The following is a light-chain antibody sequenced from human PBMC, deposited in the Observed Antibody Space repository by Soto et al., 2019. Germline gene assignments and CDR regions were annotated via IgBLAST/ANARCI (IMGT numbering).Light chain of an antibody. Sequence: SYELTQPSSVSVSPGQTARITCSGDVLAKKYARWFQQQPGQAPVLVIYKDSERPSGIPERFSGSSSGTTVTLTISGAQVEDKADYYCYSAADNMEVFGGGTKLTVL. V-gene: IGLV3-27*01. J-gene: IGLJ2*01. CDR3: YSAADNMEV. CDR1: VLAKKY. CDR2: KDS.